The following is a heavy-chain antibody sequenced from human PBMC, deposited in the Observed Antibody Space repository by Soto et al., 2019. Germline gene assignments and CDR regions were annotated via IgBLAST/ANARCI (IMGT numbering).Heavy chain of an antibody. V-gene: IGHV3-48*01. Sequence: GGSLRLSCAASGFTFSSYSMNWVRQAPGKGLEWVSYISSSSSAIYYADSVQGRFTISRDNVKNSLYLQMHSLRAEDTAVYYCARDGISSYDSRVGYYYYMDVWGKGTTVTVSS. CDR1: GFTFSSYS. CDR3: ARDGISSYDSRVGYYYYMDV. J-gene: IGHJ6*03. CDR2: ISSSSSAI. D-gene: IGHD5-12*01.